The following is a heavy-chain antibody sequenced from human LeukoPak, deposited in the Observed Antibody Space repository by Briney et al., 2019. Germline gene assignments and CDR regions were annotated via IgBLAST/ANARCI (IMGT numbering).Heavy chain of an antibody. CDR2: IKSKTDGGTT. V-gene: IGHV3-15*01. CDR1: GFTFSNAW. Sequence: GGSLRLSCAASGFTFSNAWMSWVRQAPGKGLERVGRIKSKTDGGTTDYAAPVKGRFTISRDDSKNTLYLQMNSLKTEDTAVYYCTTVRPYGDYPLHWGQGTLVTVSS. CDR3: TTVRPYGDYPLH. D-gene: IGHD4-17*01. J-gene: IGHJ4*02.